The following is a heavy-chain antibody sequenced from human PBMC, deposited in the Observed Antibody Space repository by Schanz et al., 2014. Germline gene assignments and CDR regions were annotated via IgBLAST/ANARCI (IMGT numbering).Heavy chain of an antibody. CDR2: IYNSGST. J-gene: IGHJ5*02. Sequence: QLQLQESGPGLVKPSETLSLTCTVSGGSISSSSYFWGWIRQPPGKGLEWIGSIYNSGSTYYNPPLKSRATIPVEPPKTHFPLKLSSVTAADTAVYYCGRHPHYYGSGSGFDPWGQGTLVTVSS. CDR1: GGSISSSSYF. V-gene: IGHV4-39*01. CDR3: GRHPHYYGSGSGFDP. D-gene: IGHD3-10*01.